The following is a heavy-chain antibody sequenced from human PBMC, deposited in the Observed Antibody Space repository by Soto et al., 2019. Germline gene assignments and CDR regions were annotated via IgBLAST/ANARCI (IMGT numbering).Heavy chain of an antibody. J-gene: IGHJ4*02. CDR1: GFSLSSTRMA. CDR2: IYWDDDK. D-gene: IGHD6-19*01. Sequence: QITLKESGPTLVKPTQTLTLTCTFSGFSLSSTRMAVGWIRQPPGKALEWLALIYWDDDKRYSPFLKSRLTITKDTSKTKVVLTMTNMDPVEPARDYCAHIVVAGLGYYFDYWGQGTLVTVSP. V-gene: IGHV2-5*02. CDR3: AHIVVAGLGYYFDY.